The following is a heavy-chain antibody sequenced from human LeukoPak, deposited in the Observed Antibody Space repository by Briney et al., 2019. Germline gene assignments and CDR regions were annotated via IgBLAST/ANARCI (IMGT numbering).Heavy chain of an antibody. CDR2: ISAGDDSP. J-gene: IGHJ4*02. Sequence: GGSLRLSCAASGFTFSNYAMSWARQAPGKGLEWVSSISAGDDSPFYTDSVRGRFTISRDNSKNTLFLQMISLRAEDTAVYYCAKSLLRFLEWPRPDYWGQGTLVTVSS. CDR1: GFTFSNYA. V-gene: IGHV3-23*01. D-gene: IGHD3-3*01. CDR3: AKSLLRFLEWPRPDY.